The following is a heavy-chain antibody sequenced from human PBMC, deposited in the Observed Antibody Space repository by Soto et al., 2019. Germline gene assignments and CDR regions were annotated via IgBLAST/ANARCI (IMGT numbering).Heavy chain of an antibody. CDR2: INPSNGNA. V-gene: IGHV1-46*03. CDR1: GYTFTNYY. CDR3: ARGGGVQFWQQGGAFDY. J-gene: IGHJ4*02. Sequence: GASVKVSCKASGYTFTNYYLHWVRQAPGQGLEWMGIINPSNGNARYAQKFEGRVTMTRDTSTSTVYMEMSSLRSGGTAVYYCARGGGVQFWQQGGAFDYWGLGTLVTVSS. D-gene: IGHD2-8*02.